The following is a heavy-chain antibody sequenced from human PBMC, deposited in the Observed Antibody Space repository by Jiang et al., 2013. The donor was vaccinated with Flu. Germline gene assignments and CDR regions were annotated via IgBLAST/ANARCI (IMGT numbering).Heavy chain of an antibody. CDR2: IYYSGST. J-gene: IGHJ5*02. V-gene: IGHV4-39*07. Sequence: GSGLVKPSETLSLTCTVSGGSISSSRYYWGWVRQLPGKGLEWIGSIYYSGSTYYNPSLKSRVTISIDTSKNQFSLKLNSVTAADTAVYYCARHGGRSGIYPTEFDPWGQGTLVTVAS. CDR1: GGSISSSRYY. CDR3: ARHGGRSGIYPTEFDP. D-gene: IGHD2-15*01.